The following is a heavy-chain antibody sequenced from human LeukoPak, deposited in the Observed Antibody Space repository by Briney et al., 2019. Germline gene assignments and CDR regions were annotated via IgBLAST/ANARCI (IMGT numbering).Heavy chain of an antibody. V-gene: IGHV4-61*02. CDR3: AREAPRKQWLVGLS. J-gene: IGHJ5*02. Sequence: SQTLSLTXTVSGGSISSGSYYWSWIRQPAGKGLEWIGRIYTSGSTNYNPSLKSRVTISVDTSKNQFSLKLSSVTAADTAVHYCAREAPRKQWLVGLSWGQGTLVTVSS. CDR1: GGSISSGSYY. CDR2: IYTSGST. D-gene: IGHD6-19*01.